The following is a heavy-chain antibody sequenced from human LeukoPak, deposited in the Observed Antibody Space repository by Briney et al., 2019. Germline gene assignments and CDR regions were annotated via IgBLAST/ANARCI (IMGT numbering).Heavy chain of an antibody. CDR1: GFTFSSYA. CDR2: ISGSGGST. V-gene: IGHV3-23*01. D-gene: IGHD6-13*01. Sequence: GGSLRLSCAASGFTFSSYAMSWVRQAPGKGLEWVSAISGSGGSTYYADPAKGRFTISRDNSKDTLYLQASSLRGEDTAAYYCVKGSAAVRPYYFDYWGQGTLVTVSS. J-gene: IGHJ4*02. CDR3: VKGSAAVRPYYFDY.